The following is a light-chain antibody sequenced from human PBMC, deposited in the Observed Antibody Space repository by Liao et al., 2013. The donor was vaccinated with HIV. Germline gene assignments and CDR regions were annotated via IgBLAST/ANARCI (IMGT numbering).Light chain of an antibody. J-gene: IGLJ3*02. CDR3: LSSDGASSSWV. V-gene: IGLV3-16*01. Sequence: SYVLTQTPSVSVAPGKTARLTCEGTNIGSKSVHWYQQKPGQAPVLVISKDTERPSGIPERYSGSSSGTVVTLTISGVQSEDEGDFYCLSSDGASSSWVFGGGTKLTVL. CDR2: KDT. CDR1: IGSKS.